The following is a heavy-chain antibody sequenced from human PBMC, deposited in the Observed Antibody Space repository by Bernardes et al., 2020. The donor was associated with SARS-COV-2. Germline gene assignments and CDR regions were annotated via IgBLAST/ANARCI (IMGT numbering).Heavy chain of an antibody. Sequence: GGSLRLSCAASGFTFSSYGMHWVRQAPGKGLEWVAVISYDGSNKYYADSVKGRFTISRDNSKNTLYLQMNSLRAEDTAVYYCAKVLGTTVTTYRYYYYGMDVWGQGTTVTVSS. J-gene: IGHJ6*02. CDR1: GFTFSSYG. V-gene: IGHV3-30*18. D-gene: IGHD4-17*01. CDR2: ISYDGSNK. CDR3: AKVLGTTVTTYRYYYYGMDV.